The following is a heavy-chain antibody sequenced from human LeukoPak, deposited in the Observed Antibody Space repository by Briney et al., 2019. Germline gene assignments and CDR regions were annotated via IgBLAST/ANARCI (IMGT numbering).Heavy chain of an antibody. J-gene: IGHJ4*02. CDR1: GYTFTSYA. CDR2: INTNTGNP. D-gene: IGHD1-26*01. Sequence: ASVKVSCKASGYTFTSYAMNWVRQAPGQGLEWMGWINTNTGNPTYAQGFTGRFVFSLDTSVSTAYLQISSLKAEDTAVYYCARDLEPGVGATTGNIDYWGQGTLVTVSS. CDR3: ARDLEPGVGATTGNIDY. V-gene: IGHV7-4-1*02.